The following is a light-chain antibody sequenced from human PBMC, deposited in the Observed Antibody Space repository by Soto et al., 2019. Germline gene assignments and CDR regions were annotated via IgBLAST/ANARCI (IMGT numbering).Light chain of an antibody. CDR2: KVS. Sequence: DVVMTQSPLSLPAPLDQRPSISCGSIKGFLNSNGTPNLNWFQQRPGQSPRRLIYKVSNRDSGVPDRFSGSGSGTDFTLKISRVEAEDVGVYYCMQGTHWPPYTFGQGTKLEIK. V-gene: IGKV2-30*01. J-gene: IGKJ2*01. CDR1: KGFLNSNGTPN. CDR3: MQGTHWPPYT.